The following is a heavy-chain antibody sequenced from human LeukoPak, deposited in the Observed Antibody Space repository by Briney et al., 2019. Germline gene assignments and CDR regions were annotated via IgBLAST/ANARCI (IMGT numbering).Heavy chain of an antibody. CDR2: IYHTGSS. V-gene: IGHV4-30-2*01. CDR1: GGSISSGGYY. D-gene: IGHD3-3*01. CDR3: ARFFGVVIGFDY. Sequence: PSETLSLTCTVSGGSISSGGYYWSWIRQPPGKGLEWIAYIYHTGSSYYNPSLKSRVTISVDRSKSQFSLKLSSVTAADTAVYYCARFFGVVIGFDYWGQGTLVTVSS. J-gene: IGHJ4*02.